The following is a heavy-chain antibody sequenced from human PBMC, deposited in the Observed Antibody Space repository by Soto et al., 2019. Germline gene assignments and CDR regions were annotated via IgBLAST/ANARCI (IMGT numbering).Heavy chain of an antibody. D-gene: IGHD3-3*01. CDR1: GYTFTGYY. CDR3: ARDLFLEWLSHPGYFDY. J-gene: IGHJ4*02. V-gene: IGHV1-2*02. CDR2: INPNSGGT. Sequence: GASVKVSCKASGYTFTGYYMHWVRQAPGQGLEWMGWINPNSGGTNYAQKFQGRVTMTRDTSISTAYMELSRLRSDDTAVYYCARDLFLEWLSHPGYFDYWGQGTLVTVSS.